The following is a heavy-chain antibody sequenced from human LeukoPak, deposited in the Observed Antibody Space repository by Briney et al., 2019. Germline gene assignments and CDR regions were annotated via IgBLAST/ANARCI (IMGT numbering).Heavy chain of an antibody. D-gene: IGHD3-10*01. CDR3: ARDLWVRGDRYGMDV. V-gene: IGHV3-48*03. Sequence: PGGSLRPSCAASGFTFSSYEMNWVRQAPGKGLEWVSYISSSGSTIYYADSVRGRFTISRDNAKNSLYLQMNSLRAEDTAVYYCARDLWVRGDRYGMDVWGKGTTVTVSS. J-gene: IGHJ6*04. CDR1: GFTFSSYE. CDR2: ISSSGSTI.